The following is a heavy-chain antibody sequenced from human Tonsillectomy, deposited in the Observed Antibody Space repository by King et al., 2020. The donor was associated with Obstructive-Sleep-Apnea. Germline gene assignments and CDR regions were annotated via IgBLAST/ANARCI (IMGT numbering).Heavy chain of an antibody. D-gene: IGHD5-18*01. V-gene: IGHV4-30-4*01. CDR1: GASISSGNYY. J-gene: IGHJ4*02. Sequence: QVQLQESGPGLVKPSQTLSLTCTVSGASISSGNYYWSWIRQPPGKGLEWIGYIYYNRSTYYNPSLKSRVTISVDTSKKQFSLKLSSITAADTAVYYCARAGGYSYGPHFEYWGQGTLVTVSS. CDR2: IYYNRST. CDR3: ARAGGYSYGPHFEY.